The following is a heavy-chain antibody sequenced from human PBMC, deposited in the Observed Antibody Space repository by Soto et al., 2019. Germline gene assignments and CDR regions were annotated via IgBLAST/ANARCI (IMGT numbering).Heavy chain of an antibody. V-gene: IGHV1-46*01. CDR3: ARVREWLAPFDY. CDR1: GYTFTSYY. Sequence: ASVKVSCKASGYTFTSYYMHWVRQAPGQGLEWMGIINPNGGSTSYAQKFQGRVTMTRDTSTSTVYMELSSLRSEDTAVYYCARVREWLAPFDYWGQGTLVTVSS. D-gene: IGHD3-3*01. CDR2: INPNGGST. J-gene: IGHJ4*02.